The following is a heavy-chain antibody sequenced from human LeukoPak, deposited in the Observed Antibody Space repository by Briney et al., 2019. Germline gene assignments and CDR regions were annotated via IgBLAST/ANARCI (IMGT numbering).Heavy chain of an antibody. Sequence: GGPLRLSCAASGFTFSSYAMHWVRQAPGKGLEWVAVISYDGSNKYYADSVKGRFTISRDNSKNTLYLQMNSLRAEDTAVYYCASFFRTDSDYWGQGTLVTVSS. J-gene: IGHJ4*02. CDR3: ASFFRTDSDY. D-gene: IGHD3/OR15-3a*01. V-gene: IGHV3-30-3*01. CDR1: GFTFSSYA. CDR2: ISYDGSNK.